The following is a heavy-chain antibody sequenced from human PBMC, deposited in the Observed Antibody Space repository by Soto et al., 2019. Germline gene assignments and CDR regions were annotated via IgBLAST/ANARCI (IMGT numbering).Heavy chain of an antibody. CDR1: GGSISSYY. CDR3: ARDRITSSWYESLLNSDYYYYYGMDV. Sequence: NPSETLSLTCTVSGGSISSYYWSWIRQPPGKGLEWIGYIYYSGSTNYNPSLKSRVTISVDTSKNQFSLKLSSVTAADTAVYYCARDRITSSWYESLLNSDYYYYYGMDVWGQGTTVTVSS. J-gene: IGHJ6*02. CDR2: IYYSGST. V-gene: IGHV4-59*01. D-gene: IGHD6-13*01.